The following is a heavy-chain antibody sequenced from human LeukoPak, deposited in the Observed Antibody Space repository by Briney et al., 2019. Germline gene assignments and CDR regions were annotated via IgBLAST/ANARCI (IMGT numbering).Heavy chain of an antibody. CDR1: GFTFSSYA. Sequence: GGSLRLSCAASGFTFSSYAMSWVRQAPGKGLEWVSAISGSGGSTYYADSVKGRFTISRDNSKNTLYLQMNSLRAEDTAVYYFAKAQAWQRLANPFFDNWGRGTLVTGSS. CDR2: ISGSGGST. CDR3: AKAQAWQRLANPFFDN. J-gene: IGHJ4*02. V-gene: IGHV3-23*01. D-gene: IGHD6-25*01.